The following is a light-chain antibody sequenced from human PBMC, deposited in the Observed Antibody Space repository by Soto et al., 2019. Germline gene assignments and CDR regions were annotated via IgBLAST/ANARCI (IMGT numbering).Light chain of an antibody. CDR1: QSVSSSY. V-gene: IGKV3-20*01. CDR2: GAS. J-gene: IGKJ1*01. Sequence: EIVLTQSPGTLSLSPGERATLSCRASQSVSSSYLAWYQQKPGQAPRLLIYGASSRATGIPDRFSGSGSGTDFTLTISRLEPEDFAVYYCQQYGSYRRTCGQGTKVDIK. CDR3: QQYGSYRRT.